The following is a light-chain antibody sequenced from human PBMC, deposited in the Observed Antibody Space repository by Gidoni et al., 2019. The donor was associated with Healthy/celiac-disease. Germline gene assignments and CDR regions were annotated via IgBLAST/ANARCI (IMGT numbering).Light chain of an antibody. CDR3: QQSYSTPRT. J-gene: IGKJ1*01. Sequence: IQMTQPPSSLSASVGDRVTITCRASQSISSYLNWYQQKPGKAPKLLIYAASSLQSGVPSRFSGSGSGTDFTLTISSLQPEDFATYYCQQSYSTPRTFGQXTKVEIK. CDR2: AAS. CDR1: QSISSY. V-gene: IGKV1-39*01.